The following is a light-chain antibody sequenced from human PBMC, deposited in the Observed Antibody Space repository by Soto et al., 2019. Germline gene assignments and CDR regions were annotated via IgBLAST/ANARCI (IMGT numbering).Light chain of an antibody. J-gene: IGKJ1*01. CDR1: QSISSY. CDR3: QPSYSTRT. CDR2: AAS. V-gene: IGKV1-39*01. Sequence: DIQMTQSPSSLSASVGDRVTITLRASQSISSYLNGNQQKPGKAPKLLIYAASSLQSGVPSRFSGSGSGTEFTLTISSLQPEDFSTYYGQPSYSTRTCGQGIKVEIK.